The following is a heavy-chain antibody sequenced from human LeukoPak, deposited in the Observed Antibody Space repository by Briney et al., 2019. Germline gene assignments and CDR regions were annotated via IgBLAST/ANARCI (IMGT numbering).Heavy chain of an antibody. D-gene: IGHD4-17*01. V-gene: IGHV4-39*07. CDR1: GGSISSSSYY. CDR2: IYYSGSI. Sequence: SETLSLTCTVSGGSISSSSYYWGWGRQPPGKGLGWIGSIYYSGSIYSNPSLTSRVTISVATSKNQFSVKLTSVTASDTAVYDCARDSGDYGFDYWGQGTLVTVSS. J-gene: IGHJ4*01. CDR3: ARDSGDYGFDY.